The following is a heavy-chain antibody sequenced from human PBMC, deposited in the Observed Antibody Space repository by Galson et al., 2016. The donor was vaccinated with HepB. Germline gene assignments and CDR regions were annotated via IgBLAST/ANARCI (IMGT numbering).Heavy chain of an antibody. CDR1: GYLFTSYG. V-gene: IGHV1-3*01. D-gene: IGHD3-10*01. CDR2: INGGNGNT. CDR3: ARSWVSGSLEYYYYAMAV. Sequence: SVKVSCKASGYLFTSYGIHWVRQAPGQRPEWMGWINGGNGNTKYSQNFKDRFKIPRDTSATPPYMELSSLRSEDTAVYYCARSWVSGSLEYYYYAMAVWGLGTTVTVSS. J-gene: IGHJ6*02.